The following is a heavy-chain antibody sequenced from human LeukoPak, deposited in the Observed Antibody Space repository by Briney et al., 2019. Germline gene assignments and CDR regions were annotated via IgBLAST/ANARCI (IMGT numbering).Heavy chain of an antibody. CDR1: GGSISSYY. CDR2: IYYSGST. D-gene: IGHD3-9*01. Sequence: SETLSLTCTVSGGSISSYYWSWIRQPPGKGLEWIRYIYYSGSTNYNPSLKSRVTISVDTSKNQFSLNLSSVTAADTAVYYCARHTPILTGYPFDYWGQGTLVTVSS. V-gene: IGHV4-59*08. J-gene: IGHJ4*02. CDR3: ARHTPILTGYPFDY.